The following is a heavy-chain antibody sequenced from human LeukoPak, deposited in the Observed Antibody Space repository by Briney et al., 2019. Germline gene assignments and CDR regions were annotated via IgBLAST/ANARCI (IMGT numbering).Heavy chain of an antibody. CDR1: GFTFSSTG. Sequence: PGKSLTLSCTASGFTFSSTGMHWVRQAPGKGLDWVASISYDGSSKKYVDSVKGRFTISRDNSKRTLYLQMNSLRSEDTAVDYCAKEGLRFFDFWGQGTLVTVSS. J-gene: IGHJ4*02. V-gene: IGHV3-30*18. CDR3: AKEGLRFFDF. CDR2: ISYDGSSK. D-gene: IGHD5-12*01.